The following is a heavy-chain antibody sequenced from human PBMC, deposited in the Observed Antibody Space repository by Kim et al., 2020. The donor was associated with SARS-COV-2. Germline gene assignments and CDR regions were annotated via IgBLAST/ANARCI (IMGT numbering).Heavy chain of an antibody. V-gene: IGHV4-39*01. J-gene: IGHJ6*01. CDR3: ASKGASSWYEIYYY. CDR1: NVSLSSGGSY. CDR2: IFYSGGS. D-gene: IGHD6-13*01. Sequence: SETLSLTCTVSNVSLSSGGSYWGRIRQPQGKGLEWIGNIFYSGGSYYNPSLKGRVTISVDTSKNQFSLILTSVTAADTAVYYCASKGASSWYEIYYY.